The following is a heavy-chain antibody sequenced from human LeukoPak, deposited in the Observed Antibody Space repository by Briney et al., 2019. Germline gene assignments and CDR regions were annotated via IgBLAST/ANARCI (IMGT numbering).Heavy chain of an antibody. V-gene: IGHV4-4*07. D-gene: IGHD5-18*01. Sequence: KPSETLSLTCTVSGGSISSSYWSWIRQPAGKGLEWIGRIYTSGSTNYNPSLKSRVTMSVDTSNNQFSLKLSSVTAADTAVYYCARETRGYSYGYLFGDWFDPWGQGTLVTVSS. CDR3: ARETRGYSYGYLFGDWFDP. CDR2: IYTSGST. J-gene: IGHJ5*02. CDR1: GGSISSSY.